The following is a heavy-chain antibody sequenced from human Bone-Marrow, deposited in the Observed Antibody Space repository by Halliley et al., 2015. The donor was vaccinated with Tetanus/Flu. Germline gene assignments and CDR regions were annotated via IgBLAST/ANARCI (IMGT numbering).Heavy chain of an antibody. CDR2: TYYRSKWYN. D-gene: IGHD3-22*01. CDR1: GDSVSSNSAA. V-gene: IGHV6-1*01. J-gene: IGHJ4*02. CDR3: ARFEYDSSGYQVDDY. Sequence: LVKPTQTLSLTCAISGDSVSSNSAAWNWIRQSPSKGLEWLGMTYYRSKWYNDYALSAKSRITINPDTSKNQFSLQLNSVTPEDTAVYYCARFEYDSSGYQVDDYWGQGTLVTVSS.